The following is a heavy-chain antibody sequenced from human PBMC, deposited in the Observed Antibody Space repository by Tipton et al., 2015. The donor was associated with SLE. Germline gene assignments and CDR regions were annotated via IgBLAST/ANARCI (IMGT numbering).Heavy chain of an antibody. D-gene: IGHD2-15*01. Sequence: SLRLSCTTSGFAFNNFAMSWVRRAPGKGLEWVSSISAGGGSTYYAASVKGRFTISRDNSKDTLYLQVDSLRAEDTAVYYCAKFRACSGGSCYSGIDYWGQGTLVTVSS. J-gene: IGHJ4*02. CDR2: ISAGGGST. CDR3: AKFRACSGGSCYSGIDY. CDR1: GFAFNNFA. V-gene: IGHV3-23*01.